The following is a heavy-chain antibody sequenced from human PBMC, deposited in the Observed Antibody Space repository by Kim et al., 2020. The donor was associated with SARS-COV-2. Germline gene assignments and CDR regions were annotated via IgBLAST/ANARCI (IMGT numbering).Heavy chain of an antibody. CDR2: ITSKRYGPTT. V-gene: IGHV3-49*04. J-gene: IGHJ4*02. Sequence: GGSLRLSCTASGFSFGEYAMSWVRQAPGKGLEWVGFITSKRYGPTTGFAASVSGRFSISRDDSKSIVYLQMNSLKTDDTAVYYCTRRVQGGSFPSPGYWGQGTLVTVSS. D-gene: IGHD3-10*01. CDR1: GFSFGEYA. CDR3: TRRVQGGSFPSPGY.